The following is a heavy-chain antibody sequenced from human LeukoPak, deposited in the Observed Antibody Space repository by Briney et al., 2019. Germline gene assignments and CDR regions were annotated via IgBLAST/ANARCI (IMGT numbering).Heavy chain of an antibody. J-gene: IGHJ3*02. D-gene: IGHD2-15*01. Sequence: GGSLRLSCAASGFTFSSYAMSWVRQAPGKGLEWVSGISGSGGSTHYADSVKDRFTISRDNSKDTLYLQMNSLRAEDTAVYYCAKETVVVVAATPDAFDIWGQGTMVTVSS. V-gene: IGHV3-23*01. CDR3: AKETVVVVAATPDAFDI. CDR1: GFTFSSYA. CDR2: ISGSGGST.